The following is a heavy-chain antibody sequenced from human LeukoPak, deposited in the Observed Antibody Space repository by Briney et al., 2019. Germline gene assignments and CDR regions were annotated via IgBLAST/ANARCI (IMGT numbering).Heavy chain of an antibody. CDR3: AREKGRVLLWFGGNWFDP. D-gene: IGHD3-10*01. Sequence: GGSLRLSCAASGFTFSSYWMSWVRQAPGKGLEWVANIKQDGSEKYYVDSVKGRFTISRDNAKNSLYLQMNSLRAEDTAVYYCAREKGRVLLWFGGNWFDPWGQGTLVTVSS. J-gene: IGHJ5*02. CDR2: IKQDGSEK. CDR1: GFTFSSYW. V-gene: IGHV3-7*01.